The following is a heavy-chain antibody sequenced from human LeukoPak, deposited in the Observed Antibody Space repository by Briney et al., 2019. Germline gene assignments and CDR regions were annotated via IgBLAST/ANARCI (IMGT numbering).Heavy chain of an antibody. CDR1: GGTFSSDA. CDR3: AREVITVTTSGYFDY. V-gene: IGHV1-69*13. Sequence: SVKVSCKASGGTFSSDAISWVRQAPGQGLEWMGGFIPIFGSPNYAQKFQGRVTITADESTNTASMELSSLRSEDTAVYYCAREVITVTTSGYFDYWGQGTLVTVSS. D-gene: IGHD4-17*01. J-gene: IGHJ4*02. CDR2: FIPIFGSP.